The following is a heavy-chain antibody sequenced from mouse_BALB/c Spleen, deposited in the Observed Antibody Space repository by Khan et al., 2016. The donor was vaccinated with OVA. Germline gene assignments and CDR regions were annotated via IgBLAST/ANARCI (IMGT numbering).Heavy chain of an antibody. CDR1: GYNFTTYW. CDR2: INPTSGYT. Sequence: QVQLQQSGAELAKPGASVKMSCKASGYNFTTYWIHWVKQRPGQGLEWIGYINPTSGYTDYNAKFKDRATLSADKSSNTAYMQLNSLTSEDSAVYYCTRDRIDYWGQGTTLTVSS. V-gene: IGHV1-7*01. J-gene: IGHJ2*01. CDR3: TRDRIDY.